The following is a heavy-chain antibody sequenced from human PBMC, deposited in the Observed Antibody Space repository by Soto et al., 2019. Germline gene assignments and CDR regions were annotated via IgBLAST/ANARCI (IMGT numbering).Heavy chain of an antibody. J-gene: IGHJ6*02. V-gene: IGHV6-1*01. CDR3: ARERKGRNWNLPYYYYGMDV. CDR2: TYYRSKWYN. Sequence: SQTLSLTCAISGDSVSSNSAAWNWIRQSPSRGLEWLGRTYYRSKWYNDYAVSVKSRITINPDTSKNQFSLQLNSVTPEDTAVYYCARERKGRNWNLPYYYYGMDVWGQGTTVTVSS. CDR1: GDSVSSNSAA. D-gene: IGHD1-7*01.